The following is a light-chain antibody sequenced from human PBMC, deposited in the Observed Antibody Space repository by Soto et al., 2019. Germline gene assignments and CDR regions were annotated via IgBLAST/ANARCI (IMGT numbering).Light chain of an antibody. J-gene: IGKJ3*01. Sequence: DIQMTQSPPSLSASVGDRVTITCRASQGIDHSLAWYQQKPGEIPNLLIYSASTLPSGFPSRFSGSGFGTDFTLTITSPQTEDVATYYCQEHYSGPPIAFGPETKVDV. V-gene: IGKV1-27*01. CDR3: QEHYSGPPIA. CDR2: SAS. CDR1: QGIDHS.